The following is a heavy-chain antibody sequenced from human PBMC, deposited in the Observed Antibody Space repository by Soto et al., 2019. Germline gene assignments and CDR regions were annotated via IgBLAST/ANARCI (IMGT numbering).Heavy chain of an antibody. CDR3: ARGEDFWSGYYREYGMDV. CDR2: IWYDGSNK. Sequence: PGGSLRLSCAASGFTFSSYGMHWVRQAPGKGLEWVAVIWYDGSNKYYADSVKGRFTISRDNSKNTLYLQMNSLRAEDTAVYYCARGEDFWSGYYREYGMDVWGQGPTVTISS. J-gene: IGHJ6*02. V-gene: IGHV3-33*01. D-gene: IGHD3-3*01. CDR1: GFTFSSYG.